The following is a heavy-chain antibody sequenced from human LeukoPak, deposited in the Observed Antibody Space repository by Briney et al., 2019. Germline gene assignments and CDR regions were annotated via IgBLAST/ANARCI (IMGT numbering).Heavy chain of an antibody. D-gene: IGHD3-22*01. J-gene: IGHJ5*02. CDR2: MYYSGST. CDR1: GGFISSGYYY. V-gene: IGHV4-30-4*01. Sequence: SETLFLTCNVSGGFISSGYYYWWLIRQPPREGLEWIAYMYYSGSTYYNPSLKSRVTMSADTSKNQLSLKLSSVTAADTAVYYCARPYYYDSRIDPWGQGILVTVSS. CDR3: ARPYYYDSRIDP.